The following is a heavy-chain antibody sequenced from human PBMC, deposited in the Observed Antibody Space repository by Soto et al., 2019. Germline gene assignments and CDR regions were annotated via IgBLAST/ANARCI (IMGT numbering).Heavy chain of an antibody. Sequence: QVQLVESGGGVVQPGRSLRLSCAASGFTFSSYGMHWVRQAPGKGLEWVAVISYDGSNKYYADSVKGRFTISRDNSKNTLYLQMNSLRAEDTAVYYCAKDHSVMVVWGQGTTVTVSS. CDR2: ISYDGSNK. CDR3: AKDHSVMVV. J-gene: IGHJ6*02. V-gene: IGHV3-30*18. D-gene: IGHD2-15*01. CDR1: GFTFSSYG.